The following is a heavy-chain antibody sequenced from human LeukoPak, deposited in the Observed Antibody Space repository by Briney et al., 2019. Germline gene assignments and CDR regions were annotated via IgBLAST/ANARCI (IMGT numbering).Heavy chain of an antibody. Sequence: GESLKISCKGSGYSFTSYWIGWVRQMPGKGLEWMGIIYPGDSDTRYSPSFQGQVTISADKSISTAYRQWSSLKASDTAMYYCARLSRALDYSNYLDPGASFDYWGQGTLVTVSS. CDR1: GYSFTSYW. J-gene: IGHJ4*02. D-gene: IGHD4-11*01. V-gene: IGHV5-51*01. CDR2: IYPGDSDT. CDR3: ARLSRALDYSNYLDPGASFDY.